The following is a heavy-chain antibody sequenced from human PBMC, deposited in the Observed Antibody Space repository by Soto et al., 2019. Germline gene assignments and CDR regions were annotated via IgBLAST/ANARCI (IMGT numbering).Heavy chain of an antibody. J-gene: IGHJ5*02. CDR1: GGSISSGGYY. V-gene: IGHV4-31*03. Sequence: SETLSLTCTVSGGSISSGGYYWSWIRQHPGKGLEWIGYIYYSGSTYYNPSLKSRVTISVDTSKNQFSLKLSSVTAADTAVYYCARWGAYCSGGSCYKISWFDPWGQGTLVTVSS. CDR3: ARWGAYCSGGSCYKISWFDP. CDR2: IYYSGST. D-gene: IGHD2-15*01.